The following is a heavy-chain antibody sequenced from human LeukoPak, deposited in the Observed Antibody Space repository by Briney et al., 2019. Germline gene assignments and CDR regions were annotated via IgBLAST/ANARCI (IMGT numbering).Heavy chain of an antibody. V-gene: IGHV1-69*04. CDR1: GGTFSSYA. Sequence: GASVKVSCKASGGTFSSYAISWVRQAPGQGLEWMGRIIPIFGIANYAQKFQGRVTITADKSTSTAYMELSSLRSEDTAVYYYARVGGHYYDSSLFDYWGQGTLVTVSS. CDR3: ARVGGHYYDSSLFDY. CDR2: IIPIFGIA. D-gene: IGHD3-22*01. J-gene: IGHJ4*02.